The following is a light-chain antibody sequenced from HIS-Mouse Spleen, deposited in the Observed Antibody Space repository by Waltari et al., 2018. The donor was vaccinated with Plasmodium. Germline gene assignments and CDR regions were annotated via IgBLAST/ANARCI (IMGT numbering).Light chain of an antibody. CDR1: KLGDKY. CDR3: QAWDSSTGV. V-gene: IGLV3-1*01. J-gene: IGLJ1*01. CDR2: QDS. Sequence: SYELTQPPSVSVSPGQTASITCSGDKLGDKYAGWYQQKPGQSPLLVIYQDSKRPSGNTATLTISGTQAMDEADYYCQAWDSSTGVFGTGTKVTVL.